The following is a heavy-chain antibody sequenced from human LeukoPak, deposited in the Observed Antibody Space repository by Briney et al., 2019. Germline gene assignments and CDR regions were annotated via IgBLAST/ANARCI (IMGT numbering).Heavy chain of an antibody. Sequence: SETLSLTCIVSGGSLSSRRYCWSWLRHPPGRGLEWIGELNQSGSNNHNPSLKTRVTISVDTSKKQFSLKLSSVTAADTAVYYCGRGRGDERLAAGTGIWRSKYYVYGMDVWGQGTTVTVSS. CDR1: GGSLSSRRYC. V-gene: IGHV4-34*01. CDR3: GRGRGDERLAAGTGIWRSKYYVYGMDV. CDR2: LNQSGSN. D-gene: IGHD6-13*01. J-gene: IGHJ6*02.